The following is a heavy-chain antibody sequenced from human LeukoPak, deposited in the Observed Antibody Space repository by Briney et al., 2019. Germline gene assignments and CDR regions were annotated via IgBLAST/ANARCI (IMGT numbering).Heavy chain of an antibody. D-gene: IGHD3-3*01. V-gene: IGHV4-34*01. CDR3: ARGRSSRYYDFWSGNLDY. J-gene: IGHJ4*02. CDR2: INHSGST. CDR1: GGSFSGYY. Sequence: PSETLSLTCAVYGGSFSGYYWSWIRQPPGKGLEWIGEINHSGSTNYTPSLKSRVTISVDTSKNQFSLKLSSVTAADTAVYYCARGRSSRYYDFWSGNLDYWGQGTLVTVSS.